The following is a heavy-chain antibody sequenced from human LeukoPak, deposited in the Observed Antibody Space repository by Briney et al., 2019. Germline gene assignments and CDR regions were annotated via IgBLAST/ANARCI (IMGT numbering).Heavy chain of an antibody. J-gene: IGHJ3*02. D-gene: IGHD3-9*01. CDR2: INPSGGST. V-gene: IGHV1-46*01. CDR3: ARDAYYDILTGTPDRRGPGAFDI. CDR1: GYTFTSYY. Sequence: GASVKVSCKASGYTFTSYYMHWVRQAPGQGLEWMGIINPSGGSTSYAQKFQGRVTMTRDMSTSTVYMELSSLRSEDTAVYYCARDAYYDILTGTPDRRGPGAFDIWGQGTMVTVSS.